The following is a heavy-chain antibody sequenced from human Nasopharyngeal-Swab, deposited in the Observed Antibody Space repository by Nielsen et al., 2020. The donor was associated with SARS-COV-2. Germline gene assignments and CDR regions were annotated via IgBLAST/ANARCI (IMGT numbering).Heavy chain of an antibody. Sequence: ASVKVSCNASGYTFTGYYMHWVRQAPGQGLEWMGRINPNSGGTNYAQKFQGRVTMTRDTSISTAYMELSRLRSDDTAVYYCARRPYDSSGYLFDLWGRGTLVTVSS. CDR3: ARRPYDSSGYLFDL. J-gene: IGHJ2*01. CDR1: GYTFTGYY. D-gene: IGHD3-22*01. CDR2: INPNSGGT. V-gene: IGHV1-2*06.